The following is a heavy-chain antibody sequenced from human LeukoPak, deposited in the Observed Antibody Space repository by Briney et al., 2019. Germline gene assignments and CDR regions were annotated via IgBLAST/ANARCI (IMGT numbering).Heavy chain of an antibody. J-gene: IGHJ5*02. CDR1: DDSITMYY. D-gene: IGHD2-15*01. Sequence: PSETLSLTCSVSDDSITMYYWTWIRQAPGKGLEWIGYVDHTRNTNFNPSLNGRVSISRDTTKNLFSLKLSSVTAADAAVYYCARDSCSGGSCYSFGWFDPWGQGTLVTVSS. V-gene: IGHV4-4*08. CDR3: ARDSCSGGSCYSFGWFDP. CDR2: VDHTRNT.